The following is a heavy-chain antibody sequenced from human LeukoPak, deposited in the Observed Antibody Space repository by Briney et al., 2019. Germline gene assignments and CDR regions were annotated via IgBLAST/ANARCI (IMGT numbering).Heavy chain of an antibody. CDR3: ARDRGIAAAGPDAFDI. J-gene: IGHJ3*02. D-gene: IGHD6-13*01. V-gene: IGHV1-69*13. CDR1: GGTFSSYA. Sequence: GASVKVSCKASGGTFSSYAIRWVRQAPGQGLEWMGRIVPIFGTANYAQKFQGRVTIAADESTSTAYMELSSLRSEDTAVYYCARDRGIAAAGPDAFDIWCQGTMVTVSS. CDR2: IVPIFGTA.